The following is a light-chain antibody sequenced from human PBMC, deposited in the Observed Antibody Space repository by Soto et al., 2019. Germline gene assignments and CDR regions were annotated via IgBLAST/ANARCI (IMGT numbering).Light chain of an antibody. J-gene: IGKJ1*01. CDR2: AAS. V-gene: IGKV1-27*01. Sequence: DIQMTQSPSSLSASVGDRVTITCRASQDISNYLAWYQQRPGKVPKLLIYAASTLQSGVPSRFSGSGSGTDFNLTSSSLQPEDVATYYCQKYNSAPWTFGQGAKVEIK. CDR3: QKYNSAPWT. CDR1: QDISNY.